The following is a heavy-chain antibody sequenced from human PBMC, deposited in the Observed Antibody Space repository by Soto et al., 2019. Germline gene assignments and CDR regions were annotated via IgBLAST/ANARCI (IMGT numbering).Heavy chain of an antibody. V-gene: IGHV1-18*01. CDR2: ISHYNRNT. CDR3: EIVGRAAGTWRWFES. J-gene: IGHJ5*01. D-gene: IGHD6-13*01. Sequence: ASVKVSCKASGYTFTSYGIGWVGQAAGQGPEWMGWISHYNRNTNYAQKLQGKVPMTTDTSRSTAYMQLRSLRSDDTAVYYCEIVGRAAGTWRWFESWGQGTLVTVSS. CDR1: GYTFTSYG.